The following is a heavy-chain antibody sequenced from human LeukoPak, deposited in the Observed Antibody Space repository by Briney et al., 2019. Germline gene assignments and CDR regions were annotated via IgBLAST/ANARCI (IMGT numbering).Heavy chain of an antibody. Sequence: ASVKVSCKASGYTFTGYYMHWVRQAPGQGLEGMGWIKPNSGGTNYAQKFQGWVTMTRDTSISTAYMELSRLRSDDPAVYYCARADYGDYDRHWYFDLWGRGTLVTVSS. V-gene: IGHV1-2*04. J-gene: IGHJ2*01. CDR2: IKPNSGGT. CDR1: GYTFTGYY. D-gene: IGHD4-17*01. CDR3: ARADYGDYDRHWYFDL.